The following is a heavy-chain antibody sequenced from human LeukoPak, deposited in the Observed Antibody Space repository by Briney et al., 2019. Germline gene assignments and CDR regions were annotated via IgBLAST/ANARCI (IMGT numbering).Heavy chain of an antibody. CDR1: GFTFSSYG. CDR2: ISYDGSNK. J-gene: IGHJ4*02. Sequence: GGSLRLSCAASGFTFSSYGMHWVRQAPGKGLEWVAVISYDGSNKYYADSVKGRFTISRDNSKNTLYLQMNSLRAEDTAVYYCAKDIGGGGYDYLDYWGQGTLVTVSS. CDR3: AKDIGGGGYDYLDY. D-gene: IGHD5-12*01. V-gene: IGHV3-30*18.